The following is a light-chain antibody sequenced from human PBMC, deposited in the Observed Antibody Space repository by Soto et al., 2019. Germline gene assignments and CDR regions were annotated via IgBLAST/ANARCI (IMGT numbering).Light chain of an antibody. CDR1: QSVGSH. V-gene: IGKV3-15*01. CDR2: GAS. J-gene: IGKJ5*01. CDR3: QQGVT. Sequence: EIVMTQSPATPSVSPGERATLSCRASQSVGSHLAWYQQKPGQAPRLLIYGASTRATGVPARFSGNGSGTDFTLTISSLEPEDFAVYYCQQGVTFGQGTRLEIK.